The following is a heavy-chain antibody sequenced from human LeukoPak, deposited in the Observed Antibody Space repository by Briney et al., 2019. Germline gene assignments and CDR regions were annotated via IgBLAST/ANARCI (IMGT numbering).Heavy chain of an antibody. CDR1: GYTFTSYD. D-gene: IGHD2-2*01. CDR3: ARGIVVVPVYYYMDV. J-gene: IGHJ6*03. Sequence: ASVKVSCKASGYTFTSYDINWVRQATGQGLEWMGWMNPNSGNTGYAQKFQGRVTITRNTSISTAYMELSSLRSEDTAVYYCARGIVVVPVYYYMDVWGKGTTVTVSS. V-gene: IGHV1-8*03. CDR2: MNPNSGNT.